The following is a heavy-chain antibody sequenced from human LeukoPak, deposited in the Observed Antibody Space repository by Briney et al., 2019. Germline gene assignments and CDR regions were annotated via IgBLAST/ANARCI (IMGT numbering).Heavy chain of an antibody. J-gene: IGHJ3*02. CDR3: ARVPREIASI. D-gene: IGHD3-16*02. CDR1: GYTFTSYD. Sequence: ASVKVSCKASGYTFTSYDINWVRQATGQGLEWMGYMNPASGNTGYAQKFQGRVTMTTDTSISTAYMELGSLRSEDTAVYYCARVPREIASIWGQGTMVTVSS. CDR2: MNPASGNT. V-gene: IGHV1-8*01.